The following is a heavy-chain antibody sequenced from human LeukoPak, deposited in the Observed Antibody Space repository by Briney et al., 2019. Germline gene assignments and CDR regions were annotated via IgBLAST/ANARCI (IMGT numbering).Heavy chain of an antibody. V-gene: IGHV3-23*01. CDR1: GFTFSSYA. J-gene: IGHJ4*02. Sequence: GGSLRLSCAASGFTFSSYAMSWVRQAPGKGLEWVSVITGGGGNTYYADSVKGRFTISRDNAKNSLYLQMNSLRVEDTAVYYCTRDPRNLDYWGQGTLVTVSS. CDR2: ITGGGGNT. D-gene: IGHD1-14*01. CDR3: TRDPRNLDY.